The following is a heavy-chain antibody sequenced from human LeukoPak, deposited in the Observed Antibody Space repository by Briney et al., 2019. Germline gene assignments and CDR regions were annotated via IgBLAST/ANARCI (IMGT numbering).Heavy chain of an antibody. D-gene: IGHD5-18*01. CDR2: IIPIFGTA. Sequence: GSSVKVSCKASGGTFSSYAISWVRQAPGQGLEWMGGIIPIFGTANYAQKFQGRATITTDESTSTAYMELSSLRSEDTAVYYCASSRGYSYGYFSWWGQGTLVTVSS. CDR1: GGTFSSYA. J-gene: IGHJ4*02. V-gene: IGHV1-69*05. CDR3: ASSRGYSYGYFSW.